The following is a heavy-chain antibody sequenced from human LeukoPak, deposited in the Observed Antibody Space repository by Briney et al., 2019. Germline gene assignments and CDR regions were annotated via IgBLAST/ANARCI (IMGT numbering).Heavy chain of an antibody. Sequence: PGGSLRLSCAASGFIFSSYDMHWVRQAPGKGLGWLAVISREGSIKYHADSVRGRFTISRDNSQNTLYLQMNSLRAEDTAVYFCARHFTTGSIDHWGQGNLVTVSS. CDR3: ARHFTTGSIDH. D-gene: IGHD3-9*01. J-gene: IGHJ4*02. V-gene: IGHV3-30-3*01. CDR1: GFIFSSYD. CDR2: ISREGSIK.